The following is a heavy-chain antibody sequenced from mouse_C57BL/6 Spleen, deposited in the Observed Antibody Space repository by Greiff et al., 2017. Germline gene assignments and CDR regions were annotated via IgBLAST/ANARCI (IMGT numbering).Heavy chain of an antibody. V-gene: IGHV5-4*01. Sequence: EVKVVESGGGLVKPGGSLKLSCAASGFTFSSYAMSWVRQTPEKRLEWVATISDGGSYTYYPDNVKGRFTISRDNAKNNLYLQMSHLTSEDTAIYYCARDGLYYYGSSPWFAYWGQGTLVTVSA. CDR1: GFTFSSYA. D-gene: IGHD1-1*01. CDR3: ARDGLYYYGSSPWFAY. CDR2: ISDGGSYT. J-gene: IGHJ3*01.